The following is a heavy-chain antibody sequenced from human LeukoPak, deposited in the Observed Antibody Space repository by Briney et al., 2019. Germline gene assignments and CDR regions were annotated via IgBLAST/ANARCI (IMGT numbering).Heavy chain of an antibody. CDR3: ARTLRIAVAGTDAFDI. V-gene: IGHV3-74*01. CDR2: ITNDGSST. D-gene: IGHD6-19*01. Sequence: PGGSLRLSCAASGLTFSSHWMHWVRQAPGKGLVWVSRITNDGSSTTYADSVKGRFTISRDNAKNMLYLQVNSLRAEDTAVYYCARTLRIAVAGTDAFDIWGQGTMVTVSS. CDR1: GLTFSSHW. J-gene: IGHJ3*02.